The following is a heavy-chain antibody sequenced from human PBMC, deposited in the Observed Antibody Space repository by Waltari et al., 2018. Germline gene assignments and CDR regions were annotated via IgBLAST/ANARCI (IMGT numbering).Heavy chain of an antibody. D-gene: IGHD6-13*01. CDR2: MNPNSGNT. CDR1: GYTFTSYD. J-gene: IGHJ4*02. V-gene: IGHV1-8*03. CDR3: ARALGQGQLVDY. Sequence: QVQLVQSGAEVTKPGASVQVSCTASGYTFTSYDINWVRQATGQGLEWMGWMNPNSGNTGYAQKFQGRVTITRNTSISTAYMELSSLRSEDTSVYYCARALGQGQLVDYWGQGTLVTVSS.